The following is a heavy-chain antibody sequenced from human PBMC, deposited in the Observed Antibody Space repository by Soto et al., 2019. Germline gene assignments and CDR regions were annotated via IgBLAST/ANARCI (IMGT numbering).Heavy chain of an antibody. CDR2: IYYSGST. CDR1: GGSISSSSYY. J-gene: IGHJ3*02. CDR3: ARSSGWYSGDAFDI. Sequence: LSLPCTVSGGSISSSSYYWGWIRQPPGKGLEWIGSIYYSGSTYYNPSLKSRVTISVDTSKNQFSLKLSSVTAADTAVYYCARSSGWYSGDAFDIWGQGTMVTVSS. D-gene: IGHD6-19*01. V-gene: IGHV4-39*01.